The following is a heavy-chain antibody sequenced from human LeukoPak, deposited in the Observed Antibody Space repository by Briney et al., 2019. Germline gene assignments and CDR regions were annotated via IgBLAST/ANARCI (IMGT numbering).Heavy chain of an antibody. CDR1: GFTFSDYY. CDR3: ARDPRYYDSLDAFDI. D-gene: IGHD3-22*01. V-gene: IGHV3-11*01. J-gene: IGHJ3*02. Sequence: PGGSLRLSCGASGFTFSDYYMSWIRQAPGKGLEWVSYISSSGSTIYYADSVKGRFTISRDNAKNSLYLQMNSLRAEDTAVYYCARDPRYYDSLDAFDIWGQGTTVTVSS. CDR2: ISSSGSTI.